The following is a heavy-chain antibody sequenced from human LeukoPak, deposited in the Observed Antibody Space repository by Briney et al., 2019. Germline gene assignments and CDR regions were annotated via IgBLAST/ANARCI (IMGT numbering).Heavy chain of an antibody. Sequence: PSETLSLTCAVYGGSFSGYYWSWIRQPPGKGLEWIGEINHSGSTNYNPSLKSRVTISVDTSKNQFSLKLSSVTAADTAVYYCAGLTGIAAAWGQGTLVTVSS. CDR1: GGSFSGYY. D-gene: IGHD6-13*01. V-gene: IGHV4-34*01. CDR2: INHSGST. CDR3: AGLTGIAAA. J-gene: IGHJ4*02.